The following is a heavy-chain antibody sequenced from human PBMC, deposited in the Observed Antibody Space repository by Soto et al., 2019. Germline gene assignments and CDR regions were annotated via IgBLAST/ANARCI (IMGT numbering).Heavy chain of an antibody. CDR1: GYTFTSYD. CDR3: ARRGYSSSWYYYYYYGMDV. J-gene: IGHJ6*02. Sequence: QVQLVQSGAEVKKPGASVKVSCKASGYTFTSYDIKWVRQATGQGLEWMGWMNPNSGNTGYAQKLQGRVTMTRNTSISTAYMELSSLRSEDTAVYYCARRGYSSSWYYYYYYGMDVWGQGTTVTVSS. CDR2: MNPNSGNT. V-gene: IGHV1-8*01. D-gene: IGHD6-13*01.